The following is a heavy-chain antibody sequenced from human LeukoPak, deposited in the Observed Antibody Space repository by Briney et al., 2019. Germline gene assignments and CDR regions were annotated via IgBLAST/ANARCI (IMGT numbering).Heavy chain of an antibody. D-gene: IGHD5-12*01. CDR1: GGSFSGYY. CDR2: INHSGST. J-gene: IGHJ4*02. V-gene: IGHV4-34*01. Sequence: SETLSLTCAVYGGSFSGYYWSWIRQSPGKGLEWIGEINHSGSTNYNPSLKSRVTISVDTSKNQFSLKLSSVTAADTAVYYCARGWVYSGYLFDYWGQGTLVTVSS. CDR3: ARGWVYSGYLFDY.